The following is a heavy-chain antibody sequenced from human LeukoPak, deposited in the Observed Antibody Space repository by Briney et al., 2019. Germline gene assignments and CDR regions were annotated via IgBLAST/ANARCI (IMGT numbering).Heavy chain of an antibody. CDR2: ISAYNGNT. CDR1: GYTFTSYG. CDR3: ARSVMGVAAIIYGWFDP. Sequence: GASVKVSCKASGYTFTSYGISWVRQAPGQGLEWMGWISAYNGNTNYAQKLQGRVTMTTDTSTSTACMELRSLRSDDTAVYYCARSVMGVAAIIYGWFDPWGQGTLVTVSS. J-gene: IGHJ5*02. D-gene: IGHD2-15*01. V-gene: IGHV1-18*01.